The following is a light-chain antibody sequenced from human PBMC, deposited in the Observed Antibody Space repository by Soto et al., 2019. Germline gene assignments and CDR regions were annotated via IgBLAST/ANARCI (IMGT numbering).Light chain of an antibody. CDR3: QQYGNSPQT. CDR2: GAS. CDR1: QSVNSN. J-gene: IGKJ1*01. V-gene: IGKV3-20*01. Sequence: EIMMTQSPVTLSVSPGERATLSCRASQSVNSNLAWYQQKPGQAPRLLIYGASTRATGIPDRFSGSGSGTDFTLTISRLEPEDFAVYYCQQYGNSPQTFGQGTKVDIK.